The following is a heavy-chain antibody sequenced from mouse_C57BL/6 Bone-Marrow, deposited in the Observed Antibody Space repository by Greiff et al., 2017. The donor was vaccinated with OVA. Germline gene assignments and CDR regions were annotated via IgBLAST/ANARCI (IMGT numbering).Heavy chain of an antibody. CDR3: ARQDGYYALYAMDY. J-gene: IGHJ4*01. D-gene: IGHD2-3*01. V-gene: IGHV1-78*01. CDR2: IYPRDGST. Sequence: VQLQQSDAELVKPGASVKISCTVSGYTFTDHSIHWMKQRPEQGLAWIGYIYPRDGSTKYNAKFKGKATLTADKSSSTAYMQLNSLTSEDSAVYFCARQDGYYALYAMDYWGQGTAVTVSS. CDR1: GYTFTDHS.